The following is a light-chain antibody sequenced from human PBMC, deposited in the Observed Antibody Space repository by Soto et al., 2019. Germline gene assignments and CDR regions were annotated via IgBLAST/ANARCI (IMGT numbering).Light chain of an antibody. CDR1: QSVRSY. J-gene: IGKJ4*01. CDR3: QQRSDWPST. CDR2: AAS. Sequence: PGERATLSCRASQSVRSYLAWYQQKPGQAPRLLIYAASSRAAGIPTRFSGSGSGTDFTLTISSLEPEDFALYYCQQRSDWPSTFGGGTKVEIK. V-gene: IGKV3-11*01.